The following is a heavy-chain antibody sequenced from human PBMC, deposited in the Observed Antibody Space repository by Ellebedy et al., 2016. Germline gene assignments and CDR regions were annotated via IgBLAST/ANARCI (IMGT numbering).Heavy chain of an antibody. D-gene: IGHD5-24*01. CDR2: ISSSSSYI. Sequence: GGSLRLSCAASGFTFSSYSMNWVRQAPGKGLEWVSSISSSSSYIYYADSVKGRFTISRDNAKNSLYLQMNSLRAEDTAVYYCAKDPEMATINRNFDYWGQGTLVTVSS. J-gene: IGHJ4*02. CDR1: GFTFSSYS. V-gene: IGHV3-21*04. CDR3: AKDPEMATINRNFDY.